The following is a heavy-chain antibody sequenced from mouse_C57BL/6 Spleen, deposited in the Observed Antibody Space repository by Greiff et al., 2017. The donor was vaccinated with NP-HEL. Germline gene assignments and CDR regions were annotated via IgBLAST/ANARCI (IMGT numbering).Heavy chain of an antibody. J-gene: IGHJ4*01. V-gene: IGHV1-19*01. D-gene: IGHD4-1*01. Sequence: VQLKQSGPVLVKPGASVKMSCKASGYTFTDYYMNWVKQSHGKSLEWIGVINPYNGGTSYNQKFKGKATLTVDKSSSTAYMELNSLTSEDSAVYYCARGDWVYAMDYWGQGTSVTVSS. CDR2: INPYNGGT. CDR1: GYTFTDYY. CDR3: ARGDWVYAMDY.